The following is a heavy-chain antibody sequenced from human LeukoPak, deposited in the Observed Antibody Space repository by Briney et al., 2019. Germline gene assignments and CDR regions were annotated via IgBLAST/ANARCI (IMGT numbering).Heavy chain of an antibody. Sequence: GGSLRLSCAASRFSFSSYSMNWVRQAPGKGLEWVSSISSSSTFISYADSVKGRFTISRDNAKNSLYLQMNSLTAEDTAVYYCARDRSVAGTVDYWGQGTLVTVSS. D-gene: IGHD6-19*01. CDR2: ISSSSTFI. CDR3: ARDRSVAGTVDY. J-gene: IGHJ4*02. CDR1: RFSFSSYS. V-gene: IGHV3-21*01.